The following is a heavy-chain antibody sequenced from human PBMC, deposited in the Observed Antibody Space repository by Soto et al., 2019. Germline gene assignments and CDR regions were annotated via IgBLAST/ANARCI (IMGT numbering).Heavy chain of an antibody. J-gene: IGHJ4*02. CDR1: GFTFTTYA. CDR2: ISNDGRGK. CDR3: ARDQCFGVGRNCYYFDF. Sequence: QVQLVESGGGVVQPGRSLRLSCAASGFTFTTYAIHWVRQAPGKGLEWVAVISNDGRGKYYADSVKGRFTISRDNSKNTLYLQMNSLRSDDTDVYYCARDQCFGVGRNCYYFDFWGQGTLVTVSS. D-gene: IGHD3-3*01. V-gene: IGHV3-30*04.